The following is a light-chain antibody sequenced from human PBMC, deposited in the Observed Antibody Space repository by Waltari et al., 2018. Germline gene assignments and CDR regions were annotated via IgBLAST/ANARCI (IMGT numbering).Light chain of an antibody. Sequence: QSALTQPRSVSGPPGQSVTISCTGTSRDVGASQYVSWFQQLPGNAPKLLIYDVTARPPGVPDRFSGSKSANTASLTISGLQAEDEADYYCCSYVDTYTYVFGPGTRVIVL. J-gene: IGLJ1*01. CDR1: SRDVGASQY. CDR3: CSYVDTYTYV. CDR2: DVT. V-gene: IGLV2-11*01.